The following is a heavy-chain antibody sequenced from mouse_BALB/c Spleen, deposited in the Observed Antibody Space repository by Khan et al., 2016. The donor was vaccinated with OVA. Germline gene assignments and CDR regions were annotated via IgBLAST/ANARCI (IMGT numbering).Heavy chain of an antibody. CDR1: GYSFTGYF. Sequence: VQLKQSGPELVKPGASVKISCKASGYSFTGYFMNWVMQSHGKSLEWIGRINPHIGETLYNQKFKGKATLTVDESSRTVHMELRSLASEASAVYYCARKNGGDFDYWGQGTTLTVSS. CDR2: INPHIGET. CDR3: ARKNGGDFDY. J-gene: IGHJ2*01. D-gene: IGHD1-1*01. V-gene: IGHV1-20*02.